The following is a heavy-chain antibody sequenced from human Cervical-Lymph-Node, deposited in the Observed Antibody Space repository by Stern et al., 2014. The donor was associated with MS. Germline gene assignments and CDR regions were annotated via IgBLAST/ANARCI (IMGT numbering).Heavy chain of an antibody. V-gene: IGHV5-51*01. CDR2: IDPGDSNT. CDR1: GYMFASHW. Sequence: VQLGQSGAEVKKPGESLKISCKASGYMFASHWIGWVRPMPGKGLEWMGIIDPGDSNTIYSPSSQGQVTISVDKSTSTAYLQWSSLKASDTAMYYCARVNGGNSDWFDPWGQGTLVTVSS. D-gene: IGHD4-23*01. CDR3: ARVNGGNSDWFDP. J-gene: IGHJ5*02.